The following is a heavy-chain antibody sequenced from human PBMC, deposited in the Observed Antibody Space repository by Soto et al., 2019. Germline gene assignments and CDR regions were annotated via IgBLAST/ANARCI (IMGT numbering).Heavy chain of an antibody. V-gene: IGHV1-2*02. Sequence: QVQLVQSGAEVKKPGASVKVSCKASGYTFTAYYMHWVRQAPGQGLEWMGWIDPNNGDTNNAQKLQGRVTMTRDTTISTAYMELGRLKADDTDVYVCARDRLVGYNAGGDFDYWGQGTLVTVSS. CDR1: GYTFTAYY. CDR3: ARDRLVGYNAGGDFDY. CDR2: IDPNNGDT. J-gene: IGHJ4*02. D-gene: IGHD5-12*01.